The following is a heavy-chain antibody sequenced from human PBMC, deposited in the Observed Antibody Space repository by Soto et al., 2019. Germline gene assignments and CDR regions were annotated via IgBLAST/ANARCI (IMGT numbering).Heavy chain of an antibody. D-gene: IGHD1-7*01. J-gene: IGHJ4*02. CDR3: AELRYISGA. Sequence: QVQLVESGGGVVQPGRSLRLSCAASGFTFSSYAMHWVRQAPGKGLEWVAVISYDGSNKYYADSVKGRFTISRDNSKNTMYLQMTSLRAEDTAVYYCAELRYISGAWGQGTLVTVSS. CDR2: ISYDGSNK. V-gene: IGHV3-30-3*01. CDR1: GFTFSSYA.